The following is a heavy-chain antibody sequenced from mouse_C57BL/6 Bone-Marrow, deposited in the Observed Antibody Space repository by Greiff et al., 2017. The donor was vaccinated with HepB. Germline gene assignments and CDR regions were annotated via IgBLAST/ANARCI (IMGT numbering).Heavy chain of an antibody. J-gene: IGHJ3*01. CDR2: IYPRDGST. D-gene: IGHD2-3*01. CDR3: ESGGAMRWSRGFAH. CDR1: GNTFTSYD. Sequence: QVQLKQSGPELVKPGASVKLSCKASGNTFTSYDINWVKRRPGQGLEWIGWIYPRDGSTKYNEKFKGKATLTVDTSSITAYMELHSLTSEDSAVYFCESGGAMRWSRGFAHWGQGTLVIVSA. V-gene: IGHV1-85*01.